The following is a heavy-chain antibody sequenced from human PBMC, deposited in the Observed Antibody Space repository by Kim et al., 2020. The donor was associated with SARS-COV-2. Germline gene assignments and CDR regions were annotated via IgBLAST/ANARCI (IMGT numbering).Heavy chain of an antibody. CDR3: ARAGKIAVAAFDY. J-gene: IGHJ4*02. V-gene: IGHV1-2*02. Sequence: AQKFQGRVTMTRDTSISTAYMELSRLRSDDTAVYYCARAGKIAVAAFDYWGQGTLVTVSS. D-gene: IGHD6-19*01.